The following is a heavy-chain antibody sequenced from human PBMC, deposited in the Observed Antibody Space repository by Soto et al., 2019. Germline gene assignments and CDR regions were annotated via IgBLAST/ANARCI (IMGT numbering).Heavy chain of an antibody. Sequence: GGSLRLSCAASGFTFGSYGMHWVRQAPGKGLEWVAIIWHDGNNKYYADSVRGRFIISRDNSKNRLYLQMNSLRAEDTAVYYCASDLVGASDSYGLDVWGQGTPVTVSS. CDR2: IWHDGNNK. V-gene: IGHV3-33*01. D-gene: IGHD1-26*01. CDR3: ASDLVGASDSYGLDV. J-gene: IGHJ6*02. CDR1: GFTFGSYG.